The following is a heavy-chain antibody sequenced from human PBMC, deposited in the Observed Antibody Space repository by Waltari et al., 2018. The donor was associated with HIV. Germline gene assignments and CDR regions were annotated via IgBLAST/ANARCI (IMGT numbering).Heavy chain of an antibody. Sequence: QVHLQQWGAGLVRPSETLSLNCVVNGGSLRGYYWSWIRQSPGTGLEWIGEINQSGTTNYNPSLKRWVTISVDASANFVSLRVTSLTVRDTAVYFWARGPWERWLHSHQVRGGGLDSWGQGVRVTVSS. CDR2: INQSGTT. CDR3: ARGPWERWLHSHQVRGGGLDS. CDR1: GGSLRGYY. J-gene: IGHJ4*02. D-gene: IGHD1-26*01. V-gene: IGHV4-34*02.